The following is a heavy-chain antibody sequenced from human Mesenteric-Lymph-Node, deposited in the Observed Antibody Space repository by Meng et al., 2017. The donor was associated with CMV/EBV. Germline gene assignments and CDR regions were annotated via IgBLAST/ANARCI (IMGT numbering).Heavy chain of an antibody. D-gene: IGHD3-10*01. CDR2: INTNTGNP. Sequence: GDTFTSYGMNWVRQAPGQGLEWMGWINTNTGNPTYAQGFTGRFVFSLDTSVSTAYLQISSLKAEDTAVYYCARVRGYYGSGSYYLGYWGQGTLVTVSS. V-gene: IGHV7-4-1*02. CDR1: GDTFTSYG. CDR3: ARVRGYYGSGSYYLGY. J-gene: IGHJ4*02.